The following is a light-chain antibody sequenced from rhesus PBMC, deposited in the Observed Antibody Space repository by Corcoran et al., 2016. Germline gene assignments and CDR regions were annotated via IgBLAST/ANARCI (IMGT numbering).Light chain of an antibody. CDR3: LQHNSSPFT. CDR2: ASS. V-gene: IGKV1-28*03. CDR1: QGISSY. Sequence: DIQMTQSPSSLSASVGDTVTITCRASQGISSYLNWFQQKPGKAPKLLIYASSSLESGVPSRFSGSGSGTDFTLTINSLQPEDFAVYYCLQHNSSPFTFGPGTKLDIK. J-gene: IGKJ3*01.